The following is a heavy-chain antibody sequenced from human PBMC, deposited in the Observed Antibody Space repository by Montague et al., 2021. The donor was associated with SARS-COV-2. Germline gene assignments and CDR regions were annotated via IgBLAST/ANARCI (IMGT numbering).Heavy chain of an antibody. J-gene: IGHJ6*02. D-gene: IGHD2-15*01. V-gene: IGHV3-53*01. Sequence: SLRLSCAASGFTVTYNYVSWVRQAPGKGLEWVSVIYSGGETYYADSVKGRFTISRDDSKNTLFLQMNSLRAEDTAVYFCARDYCSSGICYEGYGMDVWGQGTTVTVSS. CDR3: ARDYCSSGICYEGYGMDV. CDR2: IYSGGET. CDR1: GFTVTYNY.